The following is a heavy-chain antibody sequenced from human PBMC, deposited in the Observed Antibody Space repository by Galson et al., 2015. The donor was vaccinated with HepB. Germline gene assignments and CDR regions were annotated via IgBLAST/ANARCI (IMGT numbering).Heavy chain of an antibody. CDR1: GFTVSSNY. V-gene: IGHV3-66*01. D-gene: IGHD6-13*01. Sequence: SLRLSCAASGFTVSSNYMRWVRQAPGKGLEWVSVIYSGGSTYYADSVKGRFTISRDNSKNTLYLQMNSLRAEDTAVYYCARGWRDRYYYMDVWGKGTTVTVSS. J-gene: IGHJ6*03. CDR3: ARGWRDRYYYMDV. CDR2: IYSGGST.